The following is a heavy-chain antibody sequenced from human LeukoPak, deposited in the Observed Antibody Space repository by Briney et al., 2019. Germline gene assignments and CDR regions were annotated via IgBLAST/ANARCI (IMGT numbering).Heavy chain of an antibody. CDR2: ISGSGGST. Sequence: GGSLRLSCAASGFTFSSYAMSWVRQAPGKGLEWVSAISGSGGSTYYADSVKGRFTISRDNSKNTLYLQMNSLRAEDTAVYYCAKDRLHLMARYFDLLDAFDIWGQGTMVTVSS. CDR3: AKDRLHLMARYFDLLDAFDI. J-gene: IGHJ3*02. CDR1: GFTFSSYA. D-gene: IGHD3-9*01. V-gene: IGHV3-23*01.